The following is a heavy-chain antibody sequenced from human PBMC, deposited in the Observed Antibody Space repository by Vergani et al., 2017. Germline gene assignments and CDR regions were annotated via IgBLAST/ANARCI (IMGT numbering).Heavy chain of an antibody. CDR1: GFSLSTSGVG. CDR2: IYWNDDK. D-gene: IGHD1-26*01. Sequence: QITLKESGPTLVKPTQTLTLTCTFSGFSLSTSGVGVGWIRQPAGKALEWLALIYWNDDKRYSPSLKSRLTITKDTSKNQLVLTMTNMDPVDTATYYCAKWELDYYYYYYMDVWGKGTTVTVSS. J-gene: IGHJ6*03. V-gene: IGHV2-5*01. CDR3: AKWELDYYYYYYMDV.